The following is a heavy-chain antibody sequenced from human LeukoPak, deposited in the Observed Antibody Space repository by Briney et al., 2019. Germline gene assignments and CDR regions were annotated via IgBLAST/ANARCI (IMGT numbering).Heavy chain of an antibody. CDR1: GFTSSSYA. CDR2: ISGSGGST. V-gene: IGHV3-23*01. CDR3: AKDLTSYYDFWSGYYEY. Sequence: GGSLRLSCAASGFTSSSYAMSWVRQAPGKGLEWVSAISGSGGSTYYADSVKGRFTISRDNSKNTLYLQMNSLRAEDTAVYYCAKDLTSYYDFWSGYYEYWGQGTLVTVSS. D-gene: IGHD3-3*01. J-gene: IGHJ4*02.